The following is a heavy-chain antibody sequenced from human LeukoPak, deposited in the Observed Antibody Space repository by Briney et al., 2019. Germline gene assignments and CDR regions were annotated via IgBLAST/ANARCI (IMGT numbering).Heavy chain of an antibody. CDR2: ISYDGSNK. D-gene: IGHD6-19*01. CDR1: GFTFSSYA. V-gene: IGHV3-30-3*01. Sequence: GGSLRLSCAASGFTFSSYAMHWVRQAPGKGLEWVAVISYDGSNKYYADSVKGRFTISRDNSKNTLYLQMNSLRAEDTAVYYCARDDPSGGIAVAGTSGMDVWGQGTTVTVSS. J-gene: IGHJ6*02. CDR3: ARDDPSGGIAVAGTSGMDV.